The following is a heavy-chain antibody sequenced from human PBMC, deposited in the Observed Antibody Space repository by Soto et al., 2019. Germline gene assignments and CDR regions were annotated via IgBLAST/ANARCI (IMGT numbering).Heavy chain of an antibody. V-gene: IGHV3-21*06. D-gene: IGHD3-16*01. CDR3: ARDGLTFGGD. CDR1: GFTFGSFT. CDR2: ISSSSAYI. J-gene: IGHJ4*02. Sequence: EVHLVEAGGGLVMPGESLTLSCAASGFTFGSFTLNWVRQAPGKGLEWVSSISSSSAYIYYAESVKGRFTISRDNARSTLYLQMNSLRLDDTAVYFCARDGLTFGGDWGQGTLVAVSS.